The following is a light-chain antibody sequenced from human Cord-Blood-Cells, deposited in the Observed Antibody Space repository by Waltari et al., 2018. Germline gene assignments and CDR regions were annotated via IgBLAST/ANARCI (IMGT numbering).Light chain of an antibody. CDR2: KAS. CDR1: QSISSW. J-gene: IGKJ1*01. CDR3: QQYNSYST. Sequence: DIQMTQSPSNLYASVGDRVTITCRASQSISSWLAWYQQKPGKAPKLLIYKASSLESGVPSRFSGSGSGTEFTLTISSLQPDDFATYYCQQYNSYSTFGQGTKVEIK. V-gene: IGKV1-5*03.